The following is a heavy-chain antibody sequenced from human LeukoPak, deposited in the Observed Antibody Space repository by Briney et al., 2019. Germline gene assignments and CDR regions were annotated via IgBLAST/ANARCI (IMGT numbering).Heavy chain of an antibody. Sequence: ASVKVSCKASGYTFTGYYMHWVRQAPGQGLEWMGWINPNSGGTNYAQKFQGRVTMTRDTSISTAYLELRRLRSDDTAVYHCARDRIVATIIDYFDYWGQGTLVTVSS. CDR2: INPNSGGT. D-gene: IGHD5-12*01. CDR3: ARDRIVATIIDYFDY. V-gene: IGHV1-2*02. J-gene: IGHJ4*02. CDR1: GYTFTGYY.